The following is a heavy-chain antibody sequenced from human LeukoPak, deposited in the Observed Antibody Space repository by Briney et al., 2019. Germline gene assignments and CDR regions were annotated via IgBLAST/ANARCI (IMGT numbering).Heavy chain of an antibody. V-gene: IGHV3-20*04. CDR2: INWNGGST. D-gene: IGHD3-22*01. CDR1: GFTFDDYG. Sequence: GGSLRLSCAASGFTFDDYGMSWVRQAPGKGLEWVSGINWNGGSTGYADSVKGRFTISRDNAKNSLYLQMNSLRAEDTALYYCARVDSSGYYQKLDYWGQGTLATVSS. J-gene: IGHJ4*02. CDR3: ARVDSSGYYQKLDY.